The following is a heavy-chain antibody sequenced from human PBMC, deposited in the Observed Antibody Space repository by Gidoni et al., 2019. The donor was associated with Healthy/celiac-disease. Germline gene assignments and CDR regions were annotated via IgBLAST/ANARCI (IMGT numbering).Heavy chain of an antibody. Sequence: QVQLVQSGAAVKKPGASVKVSCKVAGYTLTELSMHWVRQAPGKGLEWMGGFDPEDGETIYAQKFQGRVTMTEDTSTDTAYRELSSLRSEDTAVYYCATGGYSSSWYSYYYYYMDVWGKGTTVTVSS. CDR1: GYTLTELS. CDR2: FDPEDGET. D-gene: IGHD6-13*01. CDR3: ATGGYSSSWYSYYYYYMDV. V-gene: IGHV1-24*01. J-gene: IGHJ6*03.